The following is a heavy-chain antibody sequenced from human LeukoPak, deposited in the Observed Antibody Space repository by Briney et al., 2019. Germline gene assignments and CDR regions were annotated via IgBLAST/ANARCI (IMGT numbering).Heavy chain of an antibody. CDR2: IKQDGSEK. D-gene: IGHD6-13*01. V-gene: IGHV3-7*01. Sequence: GGSLRLSCAASGFTFSCYWMSWVRQAPGKGLEWVANIKQDGSEKYYVDSVKGRFTVSRDNAKNSLYLQMNSLRVEDTAMYYCAKVAASGISPTDHWGQGTLVTVSS. CDR3: AKVAASGISPTDH. J-gene: IGHJ4*02. CDR1: GFTFSCYW.